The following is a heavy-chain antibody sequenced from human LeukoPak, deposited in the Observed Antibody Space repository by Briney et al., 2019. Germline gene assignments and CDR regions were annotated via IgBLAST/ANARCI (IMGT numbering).Heavy chain of an antibody. J-gene: IGHJ4*02. D-gene: IGHD6-13*01. Sequence: PSETLSLTCAVYGGSFSGYYWSWIRQPPGKGLEWIGEINHSGSTNYNPSLKSRVSMSVDTSKNQFSLKLSSVTAADTAVYYCARHELEKYYFDYWGQGTLVTVSS. CDR3: ARHELEKYYFDY. CDR1: GGSFSGYY. V-gene: IGHV4-34*01. CDR2: INHSGST.